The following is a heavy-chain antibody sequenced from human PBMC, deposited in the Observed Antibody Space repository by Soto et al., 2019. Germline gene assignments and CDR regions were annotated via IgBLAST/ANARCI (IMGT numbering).Heavy chain of an antibody. D-gene: IGHD3-10*01. Sequence: EVQLVESGGGLVQPGGSLRLSCAASGFTFSSYWMSWVRQATGKGLEWVANIKQDGSEKYYVDSVKGRFTISRDNAKNSLYLKMNSLRAEDTAVYYCAREPRITMVRGVIMGDAFDIWGQGTMVTVSS. J-gene: IGHJ3*02. CDR1: GFTFSSYW. V-gene: IGHV3-7*01. CDR2: IKQDGSEK. CDR3: AREPRITMVRGVIMGDAFDI.